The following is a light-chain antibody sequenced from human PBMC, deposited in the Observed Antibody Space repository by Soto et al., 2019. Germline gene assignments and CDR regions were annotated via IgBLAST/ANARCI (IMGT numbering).Light chain of an antibody. CDR1: SSDVGGYNY. Sequence: QSVLTQPASVSGSPRQSITISCTGTSSDVGGYNYVSWYQHLPGKAPKLIIYYVSNRPSGVSDRFSGSKSGNTASLTISGLQAEDEADYSCSSHASSRTLVFGLGTKVTVL. J-gene: IGLJ1*01. V-gene: IGLV2-14*01. CDR2: YVS. CDR3: SSHASSRTLV.